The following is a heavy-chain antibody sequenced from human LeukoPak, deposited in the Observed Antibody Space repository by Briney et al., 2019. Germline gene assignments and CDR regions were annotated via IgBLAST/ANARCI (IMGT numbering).Heavy chain of an antibody. CDR2: ISYDGSNK. D-gene: IGHD2-21*02. V-gene: IGHV3-30*04. CDR1: GFTSSTYA. J-gene: IGHJ3*02. Sequence: PGGSLRLSCAASGFTSSTYAMHWVRQAPGKGLEWVAVISYDGSNKYYADSVKGRFTISRDNSKNTLYLQMNSLRAEDTAVYYCAKAPYCGGDCYSGAFDIWGQGTMVTVSS. CDR3: AKAPYCGGDCYSGAFDI.